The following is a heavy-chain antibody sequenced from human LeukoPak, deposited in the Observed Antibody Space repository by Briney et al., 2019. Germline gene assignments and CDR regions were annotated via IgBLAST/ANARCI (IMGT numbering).Heavy chain of an antibody. D-gene: IGHD3-22*01. V-gene: IGHV3-11*01. J-gene: IGHJ3*02. Sequence: GGSLRLSCAASGFTFSDYYMSRIRQAPGKGLEWVSYISSSGSTIYYADSVKGRFTISRDNAKNSLYLQMNSLRAEDTAVYYCARVGYYDSSGYYPDAFDIWGQGTMVTVSS. CDR3: ARVGYYDSSGYYPDAFDI. CDR2: ISSSGSTI. CDR1: GFTFSDYY.